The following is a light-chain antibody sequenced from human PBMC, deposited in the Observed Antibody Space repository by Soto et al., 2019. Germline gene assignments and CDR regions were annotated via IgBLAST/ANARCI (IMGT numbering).Light chain of an antibody. CDR1: SRDVGGYNY. CDR3: SSYTSSSTI. V-gene: IGLV2-14*01. Sequence: QSVLTQPASVSGSPGQSITISCAGTSRDVGGYNYVSWYQQHPGKAPNLMMYDVSNRPSGVSNRFSGSKSGNTASLTISGLQAEDEDDYYCSSYTSSSTISGTGTKVTVL. CDR2: DVS. J-gene: IGLJ1*01.